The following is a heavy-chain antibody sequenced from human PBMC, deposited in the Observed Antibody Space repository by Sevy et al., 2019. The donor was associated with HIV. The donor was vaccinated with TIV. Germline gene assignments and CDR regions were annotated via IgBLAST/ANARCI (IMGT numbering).Heavy chain of an antibody. CDR1: GFTYSAYA. J-gene: IGHJ5*02. CDR2: ISYDGKNE. CDR3: ARDRLGGDHFNTFDP. D-gene: IGHD2-21*01. V-gene: IGHV3-30*14. Sequence: GGSLRLSCAASGFTYSAYALHWVRQAPGKGLEWVAVISYDGKNEYYADSVKGRFTISRDDSKNTLYLQMNSLRVEDTALYSCARDRLGGDHFNTFDPWGQGTLVTVSS.